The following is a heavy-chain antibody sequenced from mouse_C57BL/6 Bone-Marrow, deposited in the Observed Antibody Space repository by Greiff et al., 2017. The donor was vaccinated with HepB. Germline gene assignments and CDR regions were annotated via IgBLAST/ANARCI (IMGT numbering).Heavy chain of an antibody. D-gene: IGHD1-1*01. CDR2: IDPNSGGT. V-gene: IGHV1-72*01. J-gene: IGHJ4*01. Sequence: VQLQQSGAELVKPGASVKLSCKASGYTFTSYWMHWVKQRPGRGLEWIGRIDPNSGGTKYNEKFKSKATLTVDKPSSTAYMQLSSLTSEDSAVYYCARKGVTTVVATDYYAMDYWGQGTSVTVSS. CDR1: GYTFTSYW. CDR3: ARKGVTTVVATDYYAMDY.